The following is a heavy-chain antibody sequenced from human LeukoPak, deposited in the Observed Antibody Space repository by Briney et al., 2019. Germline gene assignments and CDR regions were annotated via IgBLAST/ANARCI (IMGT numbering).Heavy chain of an antibody. CDR1: GFTFDDYA. J-gene: IGHJ5*02. CDR2: ISWNSGSI. Sequence: GGSLRLSCAASGFTFDDYAMHWVRQAPGKGLEWVSGISWNSGSIGYADSVKGRFTVSRDNAKNSLYPQMNSLRAEDTALYYCAKAGIVGVVYNWFDPWGQGTLVTVSS. CDR3: AKAGIVGVVYNWFDP. V-gene: IGHV3-9*01. D-gene: IGHD1-26*01.